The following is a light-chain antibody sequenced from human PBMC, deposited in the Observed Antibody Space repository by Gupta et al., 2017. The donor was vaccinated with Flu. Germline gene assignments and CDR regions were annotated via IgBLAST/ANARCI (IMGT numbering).Light chain of an antibody. CDR2: KTS. CDR1: QSLSDW. Sequence: PSTRSASVGDKVTVTCRASQSLSDWLAWFQQKPGKAPRLLIYKTSTLQSGVPSRFSGSGSGTEFTLTISSLQPDDFATYYCQQDYNFPWTFGQGTKVEIK. V-gene: IGKV1-5*03. J-gene: IGKJ1*01. CDR3: QQDYNFPWT.